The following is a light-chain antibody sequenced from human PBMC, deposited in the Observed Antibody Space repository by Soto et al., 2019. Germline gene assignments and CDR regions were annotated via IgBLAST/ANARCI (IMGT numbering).Light chain of an antibody. V-gene: IGLV2-14*01. Sequence: QSVLTQPASVSWSPGQSITISCTGTTSDVGGYNYVSWYQQHPGKAPKLMIYDVNKRPSGVSNRFSGSKSGNTASLTISGLQAEDEADYYCSSYTSTTPYVFGTGTRSPS. CDR1: TSDVGGYNY. CDR2: DVN. J-gene: IGLJ1*01. CDR3: SSYTSTTPYV.